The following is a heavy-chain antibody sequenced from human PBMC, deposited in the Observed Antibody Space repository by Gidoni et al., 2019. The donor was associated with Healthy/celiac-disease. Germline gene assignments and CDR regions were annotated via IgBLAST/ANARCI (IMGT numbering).Heavy chain of an antibody. CDR3: TTGYSSGWPDAFDI. J-gene: IGHJ3*02. V-gene: IGHV3-15*07. CDR1: GFTFSNAW. Sequence: EVQLVESGGGLVKPGGSLRLSCAASGFTFSNAWMNWVRQAPGKGLEWVGRIKSKTDGGTTDYAAPVKGRFTISRDYSKNTLYLQMNSLKTEDTAVYYCTTGYSSGWPDAFDIWGQGTMVTVSS. CDR2: IKSKTDGGTT. D-gene: IGHD6-19*01.